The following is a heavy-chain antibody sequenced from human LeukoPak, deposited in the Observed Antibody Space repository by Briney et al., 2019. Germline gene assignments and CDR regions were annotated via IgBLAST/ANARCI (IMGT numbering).Heavy chain of an antibody. Sequence: GGSLRLSCAASGFTVSSNYMSWVRQAPGKGLEWVSVIYSGGSTYYADSVKGRFTISRDNAKNSLYLQMNSLRAEDTAVYYCARDVNYYDRHWYFDLWGRGTLVTVSS. J-gene: IGHJ2*01. D-gene: IGHD3-22*01. V-gene: IGHV3-53*01. CDR2: IYSGGST. CDR3: ARDVNYYDRHWYFDL. CDR1: GFTVSSNY.